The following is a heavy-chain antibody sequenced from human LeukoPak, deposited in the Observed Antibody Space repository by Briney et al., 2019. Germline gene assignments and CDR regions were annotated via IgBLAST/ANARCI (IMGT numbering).Heavy chain of an antibody. D-gene: IGHD6-19*01. Sequence: GASVKVSCKTSGYTFTSYDINWVRQATGQGLEWMGWMNPNSGNTGYAQKFQGRVTMTRNTSINTAYMELSSLRSEDTAVYYCARGPGYSSGWSTGMPKGWFDPWGQGTLVTASS. CDR3: ARGPGYSSGWSTGMPKGWFDP. V-gene: IGHV1-8*01. J-gene: IGHJ5*02. CDR1: GYTFTSYD. CDR2: MNPNSGNT.